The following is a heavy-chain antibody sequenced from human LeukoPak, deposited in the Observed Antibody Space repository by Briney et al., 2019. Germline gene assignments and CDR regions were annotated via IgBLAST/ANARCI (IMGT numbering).Heavy chain of an antibody. CDR2: IYYSGST. Sequence: SETLSLTCTVSGGSISSSSYYWGWIRQPPGKGLEWIGSIYYSGSTYYNPSLKSRVTISVDTSKNQFSLKLSSVTAADTAVYYCARVGPPYSSSGVDYWGQGTLVTVSS. CDR1: GGSISSSSYY. J-gene: IGHJ4*02. V-gene: IGHV4-39*07. CDR3: ARVGPPYSSSGVDY. D-gene: IGHD6-13*01.